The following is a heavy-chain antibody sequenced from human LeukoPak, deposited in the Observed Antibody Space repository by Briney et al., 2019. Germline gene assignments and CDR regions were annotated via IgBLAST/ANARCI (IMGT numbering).Heavy chain of an antibody. CDR2: INHSGST. CDR3: ARPQGSHWFDP. J-gene: IGHJ5*02. Sequence: PSETLSLTCAVYGGSFSGYYWSWIRQPPGKGLEWIGEINHSGSTNYNPSLKSRVTISVDTSKNQFSLKLSSVTAADTAVYFCARPQGSHWFDPWGQGTRVTVSS. V-gene: IGHV4-34*01. CDR1: GGSFSGYY.